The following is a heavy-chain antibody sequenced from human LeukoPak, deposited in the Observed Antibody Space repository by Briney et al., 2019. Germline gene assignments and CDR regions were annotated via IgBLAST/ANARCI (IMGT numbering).Heavy chain of an antibody. V-gene: IGHV1-46*01. D-gene: IGHD5-12*01. CDR2: INPSGGSA. CDR3: ARESDRSYSGYDV. J-gene: IGHJ4*02. CDR1: GYTFTSYY. Sequence: ASVKVSCKASGYTFTSYYLHWVRQAPGQGLDWMGIINPSGGSASYAQKFQGRVTMTRDMSTSTVYMELSSLRSEDTAVYYCARESDRSYSGYDVWGQGTLVTVSS.